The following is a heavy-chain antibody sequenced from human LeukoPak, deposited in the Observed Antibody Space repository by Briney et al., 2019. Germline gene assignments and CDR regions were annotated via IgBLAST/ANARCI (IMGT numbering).Heavy chain of an antibody. CDR3: ATDSIGPATDFDY. V-gene: IGHV3-33*01. CDR1: GFTLSAYG. J-gene: IGHJ4*02. Sequence: GGSLTLSCAASGFTLSAYGMHWVRQAPGKGLEWVAVIWSDGGKSYNSDSVKGRFTISRDNSKNTLYLQMNSLRADDTAVYYCATDSIGPATDFDYWGQGTLVTVSS. D-gene: IGHD2-2*01. CDR2: IWSDGGKS.